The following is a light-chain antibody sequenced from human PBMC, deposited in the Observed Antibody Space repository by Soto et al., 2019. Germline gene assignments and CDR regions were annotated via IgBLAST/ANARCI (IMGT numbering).Light chain of an antibody. J-gene: IGKJ4*01. CDR1: QSVLYSSNNKNY. Sequence: DIVMTQSPDSLAVSLGERATINCKSSQSVLYSSNNKNYLAWYQQKPGQPPKLLIYWASTRESGVPDRFSGSASGTDFTLTISSLQAEDVAVYYCQQYYSTPFTFGGGTKVDIK. CDR2: WAS. CDR3: QQYYSTPFT. V-gene: IGKV4-1*01.